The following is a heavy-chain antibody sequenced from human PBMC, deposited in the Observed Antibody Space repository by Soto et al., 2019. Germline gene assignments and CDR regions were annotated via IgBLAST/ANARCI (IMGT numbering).Heavy chain of an antibody. CDR3: ASPSIAARPGYYYYGMDV. CDR2: IYPGDSDT. V-gene: IGHV5-51*01. J-gene: IGHJ6*02. D-gene: IGHD6-6*01. CDR1: GYSFTSYW. Sequence: GESLKISCKGSGYSFTSYWIGWVRQMPGKGLEWMGIIYPGDSDTRYSPSFQGQVTISADKSISTAYLQWSSLKASDTAMYYCASPSIAARPGYYYYGMDVWGQGTTVTVPS.